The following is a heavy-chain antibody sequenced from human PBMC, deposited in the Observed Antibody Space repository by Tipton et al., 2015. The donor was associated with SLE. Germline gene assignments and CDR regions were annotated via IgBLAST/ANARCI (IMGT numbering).Heavy chain of an antibody. CDR2: IYNGAGAT. J-gene: IGHJ6*03. CDR1: GVTVSSYY. Sequence: SLRLSCTASGVTVSSYYINWVRQVPGKGLVWVSVIYNGAGATYYADSVKGRFTICRHNSENTVDLQMHILRPEDTAIYYCARSYYMDVWGKGTTVTVSS. CDR3: ARSYYMDV. V-gene: IGHV3-53*04.